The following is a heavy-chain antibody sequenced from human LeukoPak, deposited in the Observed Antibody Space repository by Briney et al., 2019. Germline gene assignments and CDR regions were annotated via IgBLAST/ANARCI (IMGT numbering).Heavy chain of an antibody. CDR1: GGSTSSSSYY. V-gene: IGHV4-39*01. CDR2: IYYSGST. Sequence: SETLSLTCTVSGGSTSSSSYYWGWIRQPPGKGLEWIGSIYYSGSTYYNPSLKSRVTISVDTSKNQFSLKLSSVTAADMAVYYCARHPYSGSYRDYYYGMDVWGQGTTVTVSS. CDR3: ARHPYSGSYRDYYYGMDV. J-gene: IGHJ6*02. D-gene: IGHD1-26*01.